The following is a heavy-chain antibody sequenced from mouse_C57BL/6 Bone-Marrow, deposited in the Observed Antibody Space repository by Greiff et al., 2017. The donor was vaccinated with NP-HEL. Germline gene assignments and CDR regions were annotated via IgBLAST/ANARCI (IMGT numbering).Heavy chain of an antibody. V-gene: IGHV5-16*01. J-gene: IGHJ4*01. CDR1: GFTFSDYY. CDR3: AREGGLRRRTYAMDY. D-gene: IGHD2-4*01. CDR2: INYDGSST. Sequence: EVMLVESEGGLVQPGSSMKLSCTASGFTFSDYYMAWVRQVPEKGLEWVANINYDGSSTYYLDSLKSRFIISRDNAKNILYLQMSSLKSEVTATYYCAREGGLRRRTYAMDYWGQGTSVTVSS.